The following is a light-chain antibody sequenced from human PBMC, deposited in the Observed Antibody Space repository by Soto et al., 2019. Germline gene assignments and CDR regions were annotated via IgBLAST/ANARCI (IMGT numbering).Light chain of an antibody. CDR2: DAS. Sequence: EIVLTQSPATLSLSPGERATLSCRASQTVSSYLAWYQHKPGQAPRLLVYDASDRATGIPGRFSGSGSGTDFTLTISSLEPEDFAVYYCQQRRTVGQGTRLEI. J-gene: IGKJ5*01. CDR3: QQRRT. V-gene: IGKV3-11*01. CDR1: QTVSSY.